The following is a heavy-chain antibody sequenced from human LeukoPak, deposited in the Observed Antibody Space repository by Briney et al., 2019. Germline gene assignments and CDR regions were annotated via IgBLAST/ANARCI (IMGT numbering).Heavy chain of an antibody. J-gene: IGHJ4*02. Sequence: PSETLSLTCTVSGGSISSYYWSWIRQPPGRGLEWIGYIYYSGSTNYNPSPKSRVTISVDTSKNQFSLKLSSVTAADTAVYYCARGSSTSFLSFDYWGQGTLVTVSS. V-gene: IGHV4-59*01. CDR2: IYYSGST. CDR3: ARGSSTSFLSFDY. CDR1: GGSISSYY. D-gene: IGHD2-2*01.